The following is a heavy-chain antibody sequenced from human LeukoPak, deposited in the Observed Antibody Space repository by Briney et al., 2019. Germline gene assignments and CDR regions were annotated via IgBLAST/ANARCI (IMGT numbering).Heavy chain of an antibody. Sequence: KPSETLSLTCTVSGGSISSYYWSWIRQPPGKGLEWIGYIYYSGSTNYNPSLKSRVTISVDTSKNQFSLKLSSVTAADTAVYYCARTVRSSTSCWFDYWGQGTLVTVSS. CDR1: GGSISSYY. D-gene: IGHD2-2*01. CDR3: ARTVRSSTSCWFDY. J-gene: IGHJ4*02. CDR2: IYYSGST. V-gene: IGHV4-59*01.